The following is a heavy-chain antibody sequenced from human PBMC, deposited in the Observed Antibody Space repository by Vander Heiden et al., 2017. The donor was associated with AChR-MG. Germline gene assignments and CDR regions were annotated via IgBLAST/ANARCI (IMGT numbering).Heavy chain of an antibody. CDR1: GFTFSSYA. Sequence: EVHLLESGGGLVQPGGSLRLSCAASGFTFSSYAMSWVRQAPGKGLEWVSAISGSGGSTYYADSVKGRFTISRDNSKNTLYLQMNSLRAEDTAVYYCASLIAAAGARDYWVQGTLVTVSS. CDR3: ASLIAAAGARDY. V-gene: IGHV3-23*01. CDR2: ISGSGGST. D-gene: IGHD6-13*01. J-gene: IGHJ4*02.